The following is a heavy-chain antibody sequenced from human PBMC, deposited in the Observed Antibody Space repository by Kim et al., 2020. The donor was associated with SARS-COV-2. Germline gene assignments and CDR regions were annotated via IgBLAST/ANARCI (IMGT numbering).Heavy chain of an antibody. Sequence: GGSLRLSCIASGFTISNHGIHWVRQAPGKGLEWVADLWSDGTKRYYAESVKGRFTISRDSSKNTVYLQMNSLRAEDTAVYHCGRDLSMYAVADWGQGTLVTVSS. J-gene: IGHJ4*02. V-gene: IGHV3-33*01. CDR3: GRDLSMYAVAD. CDR1: GFTISNHG. D-gene: IGHD2-8*01. CDR2: LWSDGTKR.